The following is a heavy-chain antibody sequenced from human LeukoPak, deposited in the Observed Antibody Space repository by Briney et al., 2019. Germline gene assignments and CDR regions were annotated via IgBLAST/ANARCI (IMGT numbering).Heavy chain of an antibody. D-gene: IGHD2-21*01. Sequence: SQILSLTCTVSGGSVSSGSYFWSWLRQPPGKGLEWIGYTYYSASTNYNPSLESRVTISVDTSKNQFSLKLSSVTAADTAVYYCARAIVPGRWNFDYWGQGTLFTVSS. J-gene: IGHJ4*02. V-gene: IGHV4-61*01. CDR1: GGSVSSGSYF. CDR3: ARAIVPGRWNFDY. CDR2: TYYSAST.